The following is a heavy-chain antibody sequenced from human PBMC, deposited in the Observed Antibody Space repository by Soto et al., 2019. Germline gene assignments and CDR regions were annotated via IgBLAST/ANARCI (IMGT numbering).Heavy chain of an antibody. CDR3: ARESWYSNYEGYYYYYYGMDV. J-gene: IGHJ6*02. CDR1: GFTFSSYS. D-gene: IGHD4-4*01. CDR2: ISSSSSYI. Sequence: GGSLRLSCAASGFTFSSYSMNWVRQAPGKGLEWVSSISSSSSYIYYADSVKGRFTTSRDNAKNSLYLQMNSLRAEDTAVYYCARESWYSNYEGYYYYYYGMDVWGQGTTVTVSS. V-gene: IGHV3-21*01.